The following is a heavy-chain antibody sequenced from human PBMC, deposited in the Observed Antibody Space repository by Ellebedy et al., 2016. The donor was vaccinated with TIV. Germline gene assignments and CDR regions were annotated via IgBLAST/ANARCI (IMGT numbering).Heavy chain of an antibody. Sequence: SETLSLTXTVSGGSISSSSYYWGWIRQPPGKGLEWIGSIYYSGSTYYNPSLKSRVTISVDTSKNQFSLKLSSVTAADTAVYYCARDPRIAAAGTGFGYWGQGTLVTVSS. CDR2: IYYSGST. J-gene: IGHJ4*02. CDR3: ARDPRIAAAGTGFGY. D-gene: IGHD6-13*01. V-gene: IGHV4-39*07. CDR1: GGSISSSSYY.